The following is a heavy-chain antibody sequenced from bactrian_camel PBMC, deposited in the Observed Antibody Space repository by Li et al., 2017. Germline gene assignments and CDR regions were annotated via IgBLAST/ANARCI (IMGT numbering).Heavy chain of an antibody. V-gene: IGHV3S57*01. Sequence: HVQLVESGGESVPAGGSLRLSCSVSGVTNSNAAMGWLRQSPGKEREGVAAIDSDGTTLYLPAVEGRFAISKHNTQNTLYLQMDSLKPEDTALYYCATQVERSWTDFGYWGQGTQVTVS. CDR1: GVTNSNAA. J-gene: IGHJ6*01. CDR2: IDSDGTT. CDR3: ATQVERSWTDFGY. D-gene: IGHD6*01.